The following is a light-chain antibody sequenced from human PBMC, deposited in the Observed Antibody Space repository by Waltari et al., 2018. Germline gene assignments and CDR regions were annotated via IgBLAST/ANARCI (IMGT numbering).Light chain of an antibody. CDR1: SSNIGNYF. CDR3: ATWDNSLTAVV. Sequence: QSVLTQPPSVSAAPGQKVTISCSGSSSNIGNYFVSWYHQLPGATPKLLIYENNKRPSGIPDRFAASKSGTSATLDINGLQIGDEADYYCATWDNSLTAVVFGGGTKLTVL. CDR2: ENN. J-gene: IGLJ2*01. V-gene: IGLV1-51*01.